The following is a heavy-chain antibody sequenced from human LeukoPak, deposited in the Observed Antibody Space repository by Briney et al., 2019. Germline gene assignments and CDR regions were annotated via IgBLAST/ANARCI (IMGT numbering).Heavy chain of an antibody. J-gene: IGHJ4*02. CDR3: AKRVAAAGIFDY. CDR1: GGSISSYY. CDR2: IYYSGST. D-gene: IGHD6-13*01. Sequence: PSETLSLTCTVSGGSISSYYWSWIRQPPGKGLEWIGYIYYSGSTNYNPSLKSRVTISVDTSKNQFSLKLSSVTAADTAVYYCAKRVAAAGIFDYWGQGTLVTVSS. V-gene: IGHV4-59*12.